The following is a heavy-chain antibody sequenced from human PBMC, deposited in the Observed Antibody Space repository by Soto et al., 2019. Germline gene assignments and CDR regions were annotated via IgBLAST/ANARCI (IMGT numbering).Heavy chain of an antibody. CDR1: GFTVSSNY. V-gene: IGHV3-53*04. D-gene: IGHD3-22*01. Sequence: EVQLVESGGGLVQPGGSLRLSCAASGFTVSSNYMSWVRQAPGKGLEWVSVIYSGGSTYYADSVKGRFTISRHNSKNTLYLQMNSLRAEDTAVYYCAGSYYYDSSGPYFDYWGQGTLVTVSS. J-gene: IGHJ4*02. CDR2: IYSGGST. CDR3: AGSYYYDSSGPYFDY.